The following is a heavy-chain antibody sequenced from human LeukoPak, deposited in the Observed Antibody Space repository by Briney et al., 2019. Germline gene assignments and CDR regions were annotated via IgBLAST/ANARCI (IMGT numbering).Heavy chain of an antibody. V-gene: IGHV3-7*03. Sequence: PGGSLRLSCEASGFDFDNYWMTWVRQAPGKGLEWVANIKQDGSEKYYVDSVKGRFTISRDNAKNSLYLQMNSLRAEDTALYYCAKDRVAMEYYYGMDVWGQGTTVTVSS. CDR1: GFDFDNYW. J-gene: IGHJ6*02. CDR3: AKDRVAMEYYYGMDV. CDR2: IKQDGSEK. D-gene: IGHD5-12*01.